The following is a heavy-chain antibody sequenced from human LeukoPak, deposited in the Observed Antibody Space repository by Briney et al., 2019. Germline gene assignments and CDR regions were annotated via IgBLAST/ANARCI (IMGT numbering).Heavy chain of an antibody. CDR2: ISGSGGST. D-gene: IGHD2-2*01. CDR3: AKRAGIVVVPAAIFDY. CDR1: GFTFSSYA. J-gene: IGHJ4*02. V-gene: IGHV3-23*01. Sequence: PGGSLRLSCTASGFTFSSYAMSWVRQAPGKGLEWVSAISGSGGSTYYADSVKGRFTISRDNSKNTLYLQMNSLRAGDTAVYYCAKRAGIVVVPAAIFDYWGQGTLVTVSS.